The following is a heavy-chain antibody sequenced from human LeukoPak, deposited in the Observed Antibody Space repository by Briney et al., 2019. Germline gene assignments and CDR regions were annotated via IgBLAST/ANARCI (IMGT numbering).Heavy chain of an antibody. CDR2: IDPYTGAT. J-gene: IGHJ4*02. V-gene: IGHV1-2*06. CDR3: ATYSGNYQSAY. CDR1: GYTFTDYY. D-gene: IGHD1-26*01. Sequence: ASVKVSCKASGYTFTDYYMHWVRQAPGQGLEWMGRIDPYTGATNYAQKFQGRVTVTRDTSISTVYMELSRLKSDDTAVYFCATYSGNYQSAYWGQGTLVTVSS.